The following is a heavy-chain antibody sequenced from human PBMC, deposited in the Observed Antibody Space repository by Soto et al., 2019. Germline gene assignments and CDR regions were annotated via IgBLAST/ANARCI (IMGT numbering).Heavy chain of an antibody. Sequence: ELQLLESGGGLVQPGGSLRLSCAASGFTFSSYGMTWVRQAPGKGLEWVSSIGGSGGSTHYTDSVKGRFTISRDNSKNTLYLQMNSLRAEDTAVYYCAKKSGPITNTPFYYYYYMDVWGKWTTVTVSS. CDR1: GFTFSSYG. CDR3: AKKSGPITNTPFYYYYYMDV. D-gene: IGHD1-20*01. V-gene: IGHV3-23*01. CDR2: IGGSGGST. J-gene: IGHJ6*03.